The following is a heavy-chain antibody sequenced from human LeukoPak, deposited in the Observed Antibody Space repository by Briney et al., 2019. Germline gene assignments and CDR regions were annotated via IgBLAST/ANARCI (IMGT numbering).Heavy chain of an antibody. CDR1: GLTVTSYY. Sequence: GGPLRLSCAASGLTVTSYYMNWLRQPPGKRLEWCSVIDRGGSKYYADSVKGRFTISRDNSKNTIYLQMNSLRAEDTAVYYCAKDYRAHPLRPNWFDPWGQGTLVTVSS. CDR3: AKDYRAHPLRPNWFDP. V-gene: IGHV3-53*01. J-gene: IGHJ5*02. CDR2: IDRGGSK. D-gene: IGHD1-26*01.